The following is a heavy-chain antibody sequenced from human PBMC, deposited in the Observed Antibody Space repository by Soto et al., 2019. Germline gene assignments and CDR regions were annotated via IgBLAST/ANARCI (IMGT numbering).Heavy chain of an antibody. CDR3: ARTSYYSSGTAADP. D-gene: IGHD3-22*01. Sequence: QVQLQESGPGLVKPSQTLSLTCTVSGGSISSGGYYWSWIRQHPGKGLEWIGNIYYSGSTYYNTSLISRVTISVETSKNQFSLKLSSVTAADRAVYYCARTSYYSSGTAADPWGQGTLVTVSS. CDR1: GGSISSGGYY. CDR2: IYYSGST. J-gene: IGHJ5*02. V-gene: IGHV4-31*03.